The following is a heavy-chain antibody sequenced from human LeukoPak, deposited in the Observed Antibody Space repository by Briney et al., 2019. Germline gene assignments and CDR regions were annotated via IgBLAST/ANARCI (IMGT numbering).Heavy chain of an antibody. CDR1: GFTFSSYG. Sequence: GGSLRLSCAASGFTFSSYGMHWVRQAPGKGLEWVAFIRYDGSNKYYADSVKGRFTISRDNSKNTLYLQMNSLRAEDTAVYYCAREGYSHYDSTPYFDYWGQGTLVTVSS. D-gene: IGHD3-22*01. V-gene: IGHV3-30*02. CDR3: AREGYSHYDSTPYFDY. CDR2: IRYDGSNK. J-gene: IGHJ4*02.